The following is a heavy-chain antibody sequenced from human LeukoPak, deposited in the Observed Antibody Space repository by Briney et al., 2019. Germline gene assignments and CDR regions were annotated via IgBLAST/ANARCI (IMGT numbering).Heavy chain of an antibody. D-gene: IGHD6-13*01. CDR1: GFTFCIYN. V-gene: IGHV3-48*04. CDR3: VRSMSGYLVDS. Sequence: GGSLRLSCAASGFTFCIYNMDCVRHAPGKGLEWGSDISFRGTTTYYAGSVKVRFTITRDNPKKSLYLQMNSLRAEDKAVYYCVRSMSGYLVDSWGQGTLVTVSS. J-gene: IGHJ4*02. CDR2: ISFRGTTT.